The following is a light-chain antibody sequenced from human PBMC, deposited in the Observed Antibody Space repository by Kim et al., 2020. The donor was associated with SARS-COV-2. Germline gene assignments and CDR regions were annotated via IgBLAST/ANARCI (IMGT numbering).Light chain of an antibody. CDR2: TAS. Sequence: AIQMTQSPSSLSASVGDRVTFTCRASQGISDDVGWYQQKSGKAPKLLISTASNLQSGVPSRFSGSGSGTDFTLTISSLQPEDSATYYCQQDNNYPITFGQGTRLEIK. V-gene: IGKV1-6*01. CDR3: QQDNNYPIT. J-gene: IGKJ5*01. CDR1: QGISDD.